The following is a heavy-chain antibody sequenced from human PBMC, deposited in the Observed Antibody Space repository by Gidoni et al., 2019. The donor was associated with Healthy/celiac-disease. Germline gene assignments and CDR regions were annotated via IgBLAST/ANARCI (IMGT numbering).Heavy chain of an antibody. CDR2: IYPGDSDT. V-gene: IGHV5-51*01. J-gene: IGHJ4*02. D-gene: IGHD1-26*01. Sequence: EVQLVQSGAEVKQPGEARKSSCKGAGYSFTSYWIGWVRQMPGKGLEWMGIIYPGDSDTRYSPSFQGQVTISADKAISTAYLQWSSLKASDTAMYYCARGRPRYSGSYGLNFDYWGQGTLVTVSS. CDR3: ARGRPRYSGSYGLNFDY. CDR1: GYSFTSYW.